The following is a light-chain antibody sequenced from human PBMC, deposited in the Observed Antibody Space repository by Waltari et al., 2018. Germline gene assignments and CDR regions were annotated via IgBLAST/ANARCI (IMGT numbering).Light chain of an antibody. CDR3: AGWDDSLEGTL. J-gene: IGLJ3*02. CDR2: GNN. Sequence: QSVLTQPPSVSVTPGQRVTISCSGSRSNIGSNTVNWYQQLPGTAPKLLIYGNNQRPSGVPDRFSGSKSGTSASLAIGGLQAEDEADYYCAGWDDSLEGTLFGIGTRLSVL. V-gene: IGLV1-44*01. CDR1: RSNIGSNT.